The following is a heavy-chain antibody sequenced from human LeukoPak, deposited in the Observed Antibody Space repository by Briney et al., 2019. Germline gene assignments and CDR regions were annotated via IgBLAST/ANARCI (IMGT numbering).Heavy chain of an antibody. CDR1: GFTFDDYG. CDR3: ARVSRFLEWSMSDFGY. CDR2: INWNGGST. V-gene: IGHV3-20*04. Sequence: GGSLRLSCAASGFTFDDYGMSWVRQAPGKGLEWVSGINWNGGSTGYADSVKGRFTISRDNAKNSLYLQMNSLRAEDTALYYCARVSRFLEWSMSDFGYWGQGTLVTVSS. J-gene: IGHJ4*02. D-gene: IGHD3-3*01.